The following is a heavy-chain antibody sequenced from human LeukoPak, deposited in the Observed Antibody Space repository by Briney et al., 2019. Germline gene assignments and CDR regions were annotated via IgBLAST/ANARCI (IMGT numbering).Heavy chain of an antibody. CDR2: INPNSGGT. CDR3: AGGTFLRDGSHQVWANWFDP. V-gene: IGHV1-2*02. D-gene: IGHD2-15*01. J-gene: IGHJ5*02. CDR1: GYTFTGYY. Sequence: ASVKVSFKASGYTFTGYYMHWVRQAPGQGLEWMGWINPNSGGTNYAQKFQGRVTMTRDTSISTAYMELSRLRSDDTAVYYCAGGTFLRDGSHQVWANWFDPWGRGTLVTVSS.